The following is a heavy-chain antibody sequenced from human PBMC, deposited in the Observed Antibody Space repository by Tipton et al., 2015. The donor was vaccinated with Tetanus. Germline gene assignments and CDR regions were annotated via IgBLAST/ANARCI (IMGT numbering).Heavy chain of an antibody. Sequence: TLSLTCSLSGGSISNSEYYWAWIRQPPGKGLEWIGSVFDSGTNYSPSLRSRVTLSVDTSKNQFSLKLSSVTAADTAVYYCARIGWLQQNKPAFDIWGQGTVVTVSS. D-gene: IGHD6-19*01. J-gene: IGHJ3*02. CDR1: GGSISNSEYY. CDR2: VFDSGT. CDR3: ARIGWLQQNKPAFDI. V-gene: IGHV4-39*07.